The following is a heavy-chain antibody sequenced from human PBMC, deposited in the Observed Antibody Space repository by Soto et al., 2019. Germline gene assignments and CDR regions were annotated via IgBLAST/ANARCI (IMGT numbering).Heavy chain of an antibody. J-gene: IGHJ6*02. D-gene: IGHD6-13*01. CDR2: IYPGDSDT. CDR1: GYSFTSYW. V-gene: IGHV5-51*01. Sequence: GASLKISCKGSGYSFTSYWIGWVRQMPGKGMEWMGIIYPGDSDTRYSPSFQGQVTISADKSISTAYLQWSSLKASDTAMYYCARLSSSWSRSHFGHGMDVLGQGTKDTV. CDR3: ARLSSSWSRSHFGHGMDV.